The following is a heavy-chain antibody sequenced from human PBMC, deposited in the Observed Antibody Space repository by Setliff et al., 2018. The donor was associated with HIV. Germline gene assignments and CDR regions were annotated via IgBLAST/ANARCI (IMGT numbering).Heavy chain of an antibody. CDR2: MNPGSRNT. J-gene: IGHJ6*03. D-gene: IGHD3-22*01. CDR1: GYTFTNYD. Sequence: RASVKVSCKPSGYTFTNYDINWVLQAAGQGLEWMGWMNPGSRNTGYAQRLEGSVTMTWDTSISTAYMELNNVKLEDTAVYYCARARTDHYDRGRRSHYYIDVWARVATVTVSS. V-gene: IGHV1-8*02. CDR3: ARARTDHYDRGRRSHYYIDV.